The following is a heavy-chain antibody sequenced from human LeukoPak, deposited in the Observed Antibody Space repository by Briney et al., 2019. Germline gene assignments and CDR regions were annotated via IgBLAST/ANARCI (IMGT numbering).Heavy chain of an antibody. J-gene: IGHJ4*02. V-gene: IGHV3-23*01. D-gene: IGHD7-27*01. CDR1: GFTFKSYL. CDR3: ARKDTSRGTGDLDY. CDR2: ISADGGST. Sequence: GGSLRLSCVASGFTFKSYLMAWVRQAPGKGLQWVSSISADGGSTYYADSVKGQFTVSRDNSKSTVYLQVNNLGADDTAVYYCARKDTSRGTGDLDYWGQGTLVTVSS.